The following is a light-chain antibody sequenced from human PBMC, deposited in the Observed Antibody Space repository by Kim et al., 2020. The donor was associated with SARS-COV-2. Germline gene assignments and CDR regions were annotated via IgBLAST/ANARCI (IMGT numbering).Light chain of an antibody. V-gene: IGLV1-47*02. CDR2: TND. CDR3: AAWDDSLSAWE. CDR1: SSNIGSEY. J-gene: IGLJ3*02. Sequence: ELTQPPSASGTPGQRITISCSGSSSNIGSEYVYWYQQLPGTAPKLLIHTNDQRPSGVPDRFSASKSGTSASLAISGLRSEDEADYYCAAWDDSLSAWEFGGGTQLTV.